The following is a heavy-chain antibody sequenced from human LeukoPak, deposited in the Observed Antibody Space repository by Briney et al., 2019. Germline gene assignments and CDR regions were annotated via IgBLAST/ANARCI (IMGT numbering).Heavy chain of an antibody. CDR3: ATFPTTVVTPDYFDY. D-gene: IGHD4-23*01. J-gene: IGHJ4*02. CDR1: GFTFSSYA. CDR2: ISGSGGST. V-gene: IGHV3-23*01. Sequence: GGSLRLSCAASGFTFSSYATSWVRQAPGKGLEWVSAISGSGGSTYYADSVKGRFTISRDNSKNTLYLQMNSLRAEDTAVYYCATFPTTVVTPDYFDYWGQGTLVTVSS.